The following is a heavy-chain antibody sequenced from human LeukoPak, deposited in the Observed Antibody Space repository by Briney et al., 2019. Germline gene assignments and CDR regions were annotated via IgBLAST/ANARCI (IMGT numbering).Heavy chain of an antibody. V-gene: IGHV4-34*01. CDR1: GGSFSGYY. CDR3: ARGPPGSDFGDYVFDY. J-gene: IGHJ4*02. D-gene: IGHD4-17*01. CDR2: INHSGST. Sequence: SETLSLTCAVYGGSFSGYYWSWIRQPPGKGLEWIGEINHSGSTNYNPSLKSRVTISVDTSKNQFSLKLSSVTAADTAVYYCARGPPGSDFGDYVFDYWGQGTLVTVFS.